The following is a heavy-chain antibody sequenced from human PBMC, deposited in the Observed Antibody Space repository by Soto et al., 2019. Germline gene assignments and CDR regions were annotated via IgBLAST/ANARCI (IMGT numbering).Heavy chain of an antibody. J-gene: IGHJ4*02. D-gene: IGHD1-1*01. Sequence: EVHLLESGGGLVQPGGSLRLPCAASGFSFSSFAMSWVRQTPGKGLEWVSGINGRGDATYYADSVRGRFTISRDNSKNTLYLQMDSLRAEDTAVYYCAKESEPTGIPFFDYWGQGTRVTVSS. CDR2: INGRGDAT. CDR3: AKESEPTGIPFFDY. CDR1: GFSFSSFA. V-gene: IGHV3-23*01.